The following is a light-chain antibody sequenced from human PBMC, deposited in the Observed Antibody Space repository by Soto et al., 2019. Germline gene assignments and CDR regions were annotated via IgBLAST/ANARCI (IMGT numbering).Light chain of an antibody. J-gene: IGKJ4*01. CDR2: AAS. CDR1: QVITND. CDR3: QQYVDLPPT. V-gene: IGKV1-17*01. Sequence: DIQMTQSPSSLSASVGDRLTITCRASQVITNDLGWYQQKPGKAPKRLIYAASTLQSGVPSRFSGSGSGTEFTLTISSLQPEDVATYYCQQYVDLPPTFGGGTKVEIK.